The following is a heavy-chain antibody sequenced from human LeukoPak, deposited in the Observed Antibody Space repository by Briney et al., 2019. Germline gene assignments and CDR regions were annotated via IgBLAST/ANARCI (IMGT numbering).Heavy chain of an antibody. D-gene: IGHD5-24*01. V-gene: IGHV4-34*01. CDR1: GGSFSGYY. CDR3: SRGTDAYKCGNS. CDR2: IHYSGRI. J-gene: IGHJ4*02. Sequence: SETLSLTCAVYGGSFSGYYWTWIRQPPGKGLEWIGEIHYSGRINYNPSLKSRVTISADTSNNHFSLKMNSVTAADTAVYYCSRGTDAYKCGNSWGQGTLVTFSS.